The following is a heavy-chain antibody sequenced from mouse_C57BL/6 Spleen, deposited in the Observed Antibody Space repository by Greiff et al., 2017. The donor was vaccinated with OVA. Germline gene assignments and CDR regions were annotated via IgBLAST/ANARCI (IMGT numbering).Heavy chain of an antibody. CDR3: TRRYYYGSNYAMDY. V-gene: IGHV1-15*01. D-gene: IGHD1-1*01. CDR1: GYTFTDYE. Sequence: VQLVESGAELVRPGASVTLSCKASGYTFTDYEMHWVKQTPVHGLEWIGAIDPETGGTAYNQKFKGKAILTADKSSSTAYMELRSLTSEDSAVYYCTRRYYYGSNYAMDYWGQGTSVTVSS. J-gene: IGHJ4*01. CDR2: IDPETGGT.